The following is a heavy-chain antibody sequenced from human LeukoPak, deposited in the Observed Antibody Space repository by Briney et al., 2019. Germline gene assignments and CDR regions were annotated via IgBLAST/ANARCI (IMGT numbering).Heavy chain of an antibody. D-gene: IGHD6-13*01. CDR1: GFTFSSYG. CDR3: ARASWGGGSWFNPNY. J-gene: IGHJ4*02. V-gene: IGHV3-33*01. Sequence: GGSLRLSCAASGFTFSSYGMHWVRQAPGKGLEWVAVIWYDGSNKYYADSVKGRFTISRDNSKNTLYLQMNSLRAEDTAVYYCARASWGGGSWFNPNYWGQGTLVTVSS. CDR2: IWYDGSNK.